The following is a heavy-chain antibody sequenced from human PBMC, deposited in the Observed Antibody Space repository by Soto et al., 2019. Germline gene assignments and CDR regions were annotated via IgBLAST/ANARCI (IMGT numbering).Heavy chain of an antibody. CDR2: ISSSGSTI. J-gene: IGHJ4*02. D-gene: IGHD3-3*01. CDR1: GFTFSSYE. V-gene: IGHV3-48*03. CDR3: ARESYDFWSGQTSYLDY. Sequence: PGGSLRLSPAASGFTFSSYEMNWVRQAPGKGLEWVSYISSSGSTIYYADSVKGRFTTSRDNAKNSLYLQMNSLRAEDTAVYYCARESYDFWSGQTSYLDYWGQGNLVTVSS.